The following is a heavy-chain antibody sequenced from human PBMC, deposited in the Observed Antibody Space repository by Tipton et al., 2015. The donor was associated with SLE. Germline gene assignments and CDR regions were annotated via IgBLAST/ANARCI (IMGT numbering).Heavy chain of an antibody. J-gene: IGHJ1*01. CDR3: ARIVVVLKTGYFQH. V-gene: IGHV4-38-2*01. CDR1: GYSISSGYY. D-gene: IGHD3-22*01. CDR2: IYHSGST. Sequence: TLSLTCAVSGYSISSGYYWGRIRQPPGKGLEWIGSIYHSGSTYYNPSLKSRVTISVDTSKNQFSLKLSSVTAADTAVYYCARIVVVLKTGYFQHWGQGTLVTVSS.